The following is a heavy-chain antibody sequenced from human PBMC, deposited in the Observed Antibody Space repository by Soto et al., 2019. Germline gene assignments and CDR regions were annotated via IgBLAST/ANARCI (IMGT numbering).Heavy chain of an antibody. V-gene: IGHV1-69*06. CDR1: GGTFSSYA. CDR2: IIPIFGTA. Sequence: QVQLVQSGAEVKKPGSSVKVSCKASGGTFSSYAISWVRQAPGQGLEWMGGIIPIFGTANYAQKFQGRVTITADKSTSTAYIELSSLRSEDTAVYYWASDYCGGDCFRGYYFDYWGQGTLVTVSS. D-gene: IGHD2-21*02. J-gene: IGHJ4*02. CDR3: ASDYCGGDCFRGYYFDY.